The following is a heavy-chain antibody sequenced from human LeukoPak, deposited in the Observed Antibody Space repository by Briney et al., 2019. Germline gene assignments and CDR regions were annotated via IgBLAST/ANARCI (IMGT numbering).Heavy chain of an antibody. J-gene: IGHJ4*02. CDR2: IRSKTYGGTS. CDR3: SRQIRATTDYFDY. CDR1: GFTFRNHF. D-gene: IGHD5-12*01. Sequence: GGSLRLSCVVSGFTFRNHFMNWVRQAPGKGLEWVGFIRSKTYGGTSVYAASVKGRFTVSRDDSKNIAYLQMNSLKTEDTAVYYCSRQIRATTDYFDYWGQGTLVTVSS. V-gene: IGHV3-49*04.